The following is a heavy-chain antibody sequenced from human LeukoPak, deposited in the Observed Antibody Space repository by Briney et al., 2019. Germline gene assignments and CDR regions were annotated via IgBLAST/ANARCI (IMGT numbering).Heavy chain of an antibody. D-gene: IGHD1-26*01. CDR3: ARDPTGSYYKWLDP. J-gene: IGHJ5*02. CDR1: GFSFSSYW. Sequence: GGSLRLSCAASGFSFSSYWMHWVRQAPGKGLVWVSRINGDGSSTRYADSVKGRFTISRDNSKNTVYLQMNRLRAEDAAVYYCARDPTGSYYKWLDPWGQGTLVTVSS. V-gene: IGHV3-74*01. CDR2: INGDGSST.